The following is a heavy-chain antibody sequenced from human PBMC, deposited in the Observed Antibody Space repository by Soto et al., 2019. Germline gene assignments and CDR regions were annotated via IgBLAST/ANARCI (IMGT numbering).Heavy chain of an antibody. V-gene: IGHV1-18*01. CDR2: ISAYNGNT. Sequence: ASVKVSCKASGYTFTSYGISWVRQAPGQGLEWMGWISAYNGNTNYAQKLQGRVTMTTDTSTSTAYMELRSLRSDDTAVYYCARDYDSSGYPYYFDYWGQGTLVTVSS. CDR3: ARDYDSSGYPYYFDY. J-gene: IGHJ4*02. CDR1: GYTFTSYG. D-gene: IGHD3-22*01.